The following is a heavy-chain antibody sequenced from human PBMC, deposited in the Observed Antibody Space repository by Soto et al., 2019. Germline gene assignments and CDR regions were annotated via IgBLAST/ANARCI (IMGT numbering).Heavy chain of an antibody. CDR2: ISYDGSNK. D-gene: IGHD3-3*01. V-gene: IGHV3-30*18. Sequence: GGSLRLSCAASGFTFSSYGMHWVRQAPGKGLEWVAVISYDGSNKYYADSVKGRFTISRDNSKNTLYLQMNSLRAEDTAVYYCAKESYYDFWSGYYTKPRPFFAYWGQGTLVIVSS. CDR1: GFTFSSYG. J-gene: IGHJ4*02. CDR3: AKESYYDFWSGYYTKPRPFFAY.